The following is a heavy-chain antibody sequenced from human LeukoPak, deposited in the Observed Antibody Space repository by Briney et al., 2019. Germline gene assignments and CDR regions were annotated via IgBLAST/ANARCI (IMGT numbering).Heavy chain of an antibody. J-gene: IGHJ4*02. D-gene: IGHD4-17*01. Sequence: ASVKVSCKASGYTFTGYYMHWVRQAPGQGLEWMGWINPNSGGTSYAQKFQGRVTMTRDTSISTAYMELSSLRSEDTAVYYCARDGYGDYPSYYFDYWGQGTLVTVSS. CDR3: ARDGYGDYPSYYFDY. CDR1: GYTFTGYY. V-gene: IGHV1-2*02. CDR2: INPNSGGT.